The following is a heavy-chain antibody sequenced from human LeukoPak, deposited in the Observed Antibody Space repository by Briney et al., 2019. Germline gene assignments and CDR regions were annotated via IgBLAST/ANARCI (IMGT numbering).Heavy chain of an antibody. Sequence: GGSLRLSCAASGFTFNNYWMHWVRQAPGKGLVWVSGINSDGSSATYADSVKGRFTISRDNAKNTPYLQMNSLRAEDTAVYYCARGAAILDYWGQGTLVTVSS. CDR1: GFTFNNYW. CDR3: ARGAAILDY. V-gene: IGHV3-74*01. CDR2: INSDGSSA. J-gene: IGHJ4*02. D-gene: IGHD2-2*02.